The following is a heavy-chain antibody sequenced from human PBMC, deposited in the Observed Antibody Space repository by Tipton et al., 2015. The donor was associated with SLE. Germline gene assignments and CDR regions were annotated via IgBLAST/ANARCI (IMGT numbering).Heavy chain of an antibody. CDR3: ARRIQLAEVYDY. D-gene: IGHD1-1*01. V-gene: IGHV1-3*04. CDR2: LNTGSGAT. Sequence: QLVQSGAEVKKPGASVKISCKASGYTFTTYSIHWVRQAPGQSLEWMGWLNTGSGATSYSRKFQGRVTLTRDTSASTAYMELSSLRSEDTAFYYCARRIQLAEVYDYWGQGTLVTVSS. J-gene: IGHJ4*02. CDR1: GYTFTTYS.